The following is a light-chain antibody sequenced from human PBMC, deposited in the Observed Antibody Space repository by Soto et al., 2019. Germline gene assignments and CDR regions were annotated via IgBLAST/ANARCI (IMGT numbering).Light chain of an antibody. V-gene: IGLV3-1*01. Sequence: SSELTQPPSVSVSPGQTASITCSGDKLGDKYACWYQQKPGQSPVLVIYQDSKRPSGIPERFSGSNSGNTATLTISGTQAMDEADYYCQAWDSSTWVFGGGTKVTVL. CDR3: QAWDSSTWV. J-gene: IGLJ3*02. CDR2: QDS. CDR1: KLGDKY.